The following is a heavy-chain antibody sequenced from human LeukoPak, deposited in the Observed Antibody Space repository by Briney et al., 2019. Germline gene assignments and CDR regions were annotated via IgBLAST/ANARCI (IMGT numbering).Heavy chain of an antibody. V-gene: IGHV3-23*01. CDR2: ISGSGGTT. D-gene: IGHD5-18*01. J-gene: IGHJ4*02. CDR3: AKAPGEYNYGYVGY. Sequence: GGSLRLSCAASGFTFSTYPMNWVRQAPGKGLEGVSTISGSGGTTYYADSVKGRFTISRDNSKNTLYLQMNSLRAEDTAVYYCAKAPGEYNYGYVGYWGQGTLVTVSS. CDR1: GFTFSTYP.